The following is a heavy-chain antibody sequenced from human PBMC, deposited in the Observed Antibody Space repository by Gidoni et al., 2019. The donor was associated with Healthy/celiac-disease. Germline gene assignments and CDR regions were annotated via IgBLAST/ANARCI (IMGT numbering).Heavy chain of an antibody. CDR1: GFTFGDYA. J-gene: IGHJ4*02. CDR2: IRSKAYGGTT. CDR3: TRASYDLWSGYIGDY. D-gene: IGHD3-3*01. Sequence: EVQLVESGGGLVKPGRSLRLSCTASGFTFGDYAMSWFRQAPGKGLEWVGFIRSKAYGGTTEYAASVKGRFTISRDDSKSIAYLQMNSLKTEDTAVYYCTRASYDLWSGYIGDYWGQGTLVTVSS. V-gene: IGHV3-49*05.